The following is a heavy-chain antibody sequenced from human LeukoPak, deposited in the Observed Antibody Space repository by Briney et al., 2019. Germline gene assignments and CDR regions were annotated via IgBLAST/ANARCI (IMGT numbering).Heavy chain of an antibody. J-gene: IGHJ3*02. CDR3: APSPPSPDAFDI. CDR1: GGSISSGGYS. CDR2: IYHSGST. V-gene: IGHV4-30-2*01. D-gene: IGHD6-6*01. Sequence: SETLSLTCAVSGGSISSGGYSWSWIRQPPGKGLEWIGYIYHSGSTYYNPSLKSRVTISVDRSKNQFPLTLSSVTAAHTAVHSCAPSPPSPDAFDIWGQATTATVPS.